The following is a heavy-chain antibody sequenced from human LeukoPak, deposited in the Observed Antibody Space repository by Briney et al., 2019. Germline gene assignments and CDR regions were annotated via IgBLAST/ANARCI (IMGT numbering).Heavy chain of an antibody. CDR3: AKIDAY. V-gene: IGHV3-74*01. CDR1: GFTFGRNW. J-gene: IGHJ4*02. CDR2: INSDGSIT. Sequence: GGSLRLSCAASGFTFGRNWMHWVRQAPGKGLVWVSRINSDGSITNYADSVKGRFTISRDNAKNTLYLQMGSLRAEDTAVYYRAKIDAYWGQGTLVTVSS.